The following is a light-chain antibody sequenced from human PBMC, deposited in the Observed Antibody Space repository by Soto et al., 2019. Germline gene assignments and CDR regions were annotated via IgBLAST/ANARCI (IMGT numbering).Light chain of an antibody. CDR1: SSNIGAGYD. CDR2: GNS. CDR3: QSYDSNLSGGNWV. V-gene: IGLV1-40*01. J-gene: IGLJ3*02. Sequence: QSVLTQPPSVSGAPGQRVTISCTGTSSNIGAGYDVHWYQQLPGTAPKLLIYGNSNRPSGVPDRFSGSKSGTSASLAITDLQAEDEADYYCQSYDSNLSGGNWVFGGGTKLTVL.